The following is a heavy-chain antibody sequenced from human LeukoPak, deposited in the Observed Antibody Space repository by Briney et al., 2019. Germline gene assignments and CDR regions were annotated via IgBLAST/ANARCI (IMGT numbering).Heavy chain of an antibody. V-gene: IGHV3-23*01. CDR3: ASARSYSGGYDY. J-gene: IGHJ4*02. Sequence: GGSLRLSCAASGFTFSSYAMSWVRQAPGMGLEWVSAISSSGGRTYYADSVKGRFTISRDNSKNTLYLQMNSLRAEDTAVYYCASARSYSGGYDYWGQGTLVTVSS. CDR1: GFTFSSYA. D-gene: IGHD3-10*01. CDR2: ISSSGGRT.